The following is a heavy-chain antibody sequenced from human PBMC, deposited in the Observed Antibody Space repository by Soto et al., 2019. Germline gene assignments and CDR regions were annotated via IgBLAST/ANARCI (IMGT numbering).Heavy chain of an antibody. CDR2: IYADGGT. Sequence: EVELVETGAGLIQPGGSLRLSCAVSGFTVSSNSMSWVRQAPGKGLEWVSLIYADGGTYYGDSVKGRFTISRDTSKNTVSLQMTSLRAVDTAVYYCARDNSILGAPFKDWGQGTLVTVSS. J-gene: IGHJ1*01. CDR1: GFTVSSNS. V-gene: IGHV3-53*02. D-gene: IGHD3-16*01. CDR3: ARDNSILGAPFKD.